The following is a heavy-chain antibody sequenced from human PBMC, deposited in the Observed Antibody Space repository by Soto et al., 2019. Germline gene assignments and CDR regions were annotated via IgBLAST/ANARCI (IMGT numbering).Heavy chain of an antibody. CDR2: IYYTGST. J-gene: IGHJ4*02. V-gene: IGHV4-59*01. CDR1: GGSISGYY. Sequence: QVQLQESGPGLVKPSETLSLTCTVSGGSISGYYWSWIRQPPGKGQEWIGYIYYTGSTNYNPSLKSRVTISVDTSKNQFSLRLSSVTAADTAVYYCARVMSCYYYPLDYWGQGTLVTVSS. CDR3: ARVMSCYYYPLDY. D-gene: IGHD3-22*01.